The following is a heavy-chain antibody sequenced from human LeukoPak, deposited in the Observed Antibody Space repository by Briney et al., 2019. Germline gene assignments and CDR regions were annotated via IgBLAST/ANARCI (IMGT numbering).Heavy chain of an antibody. D-gene: IGHD3-10*01. Sequence: GGSLRLSCAASGFTFSSYSMNWVRQAPGKGLERVSSISSSSSYIYYADSVKGRFTIPRDNAKNSLYLQMNSLRAEDTAVYYCARNLPYNYYGSGSYYTAIDYWGQGTLVTVSS. CDR2: ISSSSSYI. V-gene: IGHV3-21*01. J-gene: IGHJ4*02. CDR3: ARNLPYNYYGSGSYYTAIDY. CDR1: GFTFSSYS.